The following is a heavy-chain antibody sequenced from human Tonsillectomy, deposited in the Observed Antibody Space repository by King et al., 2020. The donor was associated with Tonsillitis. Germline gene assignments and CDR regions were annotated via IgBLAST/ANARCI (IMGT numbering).Heavy chain of an antibody. V-gene: IGHV4-39*01. Sequence: QLQESGPGLVKPSETLSLTCSVSGGSISSSNYYWGWIRQPPGKGLEWIGNIYYSGSTYYNPSLKSRVTISVDTSKKQFSLKLSSVTAADTAVYYCAGNVLGYCSGGSCYSGVFDIWGQGTVVTVSS. CDR2: IYYSGST. CDR3: AGNVLGYCSGGSCYSGVFDI. J-gene: IGHJ3*02. CDR1: GGSISSSNYY. D-gene: IGHD2-15*01.